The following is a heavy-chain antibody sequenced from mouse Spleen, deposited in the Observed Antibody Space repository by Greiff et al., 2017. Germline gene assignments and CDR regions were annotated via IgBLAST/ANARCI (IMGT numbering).Heavy chain of an antibody. CDR3: ARRGLGSSLFAY. CDR1: GYTFTDYY. D-gene: IGHD1-1*01. CDR2: INPNNGGT. Sequence: EVQLQQSGPELVKPGASVKISCKASGYTFTDYYMNWVKQSHGKSLEWIGDINPNNGGTSYNQKFKGKATLTVDKSSSTAYMELRSLTSEDSAVYYCARRGLGSSLFAYWGQGTLVTVSA. V-gene: IGHV1-26*01. J-gene: IGHJ3*01.